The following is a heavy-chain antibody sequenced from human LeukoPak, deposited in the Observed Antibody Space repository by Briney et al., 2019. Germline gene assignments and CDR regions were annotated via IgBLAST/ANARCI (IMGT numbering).Heavy chain of an antibody. V-gene: IGHV1-69*04. J-gene: IGHJ4*02. D-gene: IGHD3-10*01. CDR2: IIPILGIA. CDR1: GGTFSSYA. Sequence: GSSVKVSCKASGGTFSSYAISWVRQAPGQGLEWMGRIIPILGIANYAQKFQGRVTITADKSTSTAYMELSSLRSEDTAVYCCARVGWFGEFRLDYWGQGTLVTVSS. CDR3: ARVGWFGEFRLDY.